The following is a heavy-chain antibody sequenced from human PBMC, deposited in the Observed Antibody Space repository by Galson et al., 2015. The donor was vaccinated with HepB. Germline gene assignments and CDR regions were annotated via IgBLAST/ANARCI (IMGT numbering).Heavy chain of an antibody. D-gene: IGHD6-13*01. CDR3: ARFAGGGYSTSWYRSGFDY. CDR2: IKEDESVK. J-gene: IGHJ4*02. V-gene: IGHV3-7*05. CDR1: GFTFSGYW. Sequence: SLRLSCAAAGFTFSGYWMTWVRQAPGKGLEGVANIKEDESVKYYVDSVKGRFTISRDNAKNSLYLQLNSLRAEDTAVYFCARFAGGGYSTSWYRSGFDYWGQGTLVIVSS.